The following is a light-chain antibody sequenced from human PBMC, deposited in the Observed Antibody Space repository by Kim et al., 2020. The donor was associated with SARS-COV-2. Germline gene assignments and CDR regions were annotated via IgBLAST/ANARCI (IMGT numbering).Light chain of an antibody. Sequence: RQTATLTCTGNSNNVGNEGATWLQQHQGHPPKLLSYRNNNRPSGISERFSTFKSGNTASLTITGLQPEDEADYYCAAWDYSLSAWVFGGGTRLTVL. CDR3: AAWDYSLSAWV. V-gene: IGLV10-54*04. J-gene: IGLJ3*02. CDR2: RNN. CDR1: SNNVGNEG.